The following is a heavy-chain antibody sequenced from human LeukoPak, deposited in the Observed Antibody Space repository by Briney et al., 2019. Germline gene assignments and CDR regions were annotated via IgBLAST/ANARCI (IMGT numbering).Heavy chain of an antibody. Sequence: GGSLRLSCAASGFTFSSNYMSWVRQAPGKGLEWVSVIYSGGSTYYADSVKGRFTISRDNSKNTLYLQMNSLRAEDTAVYYCARGVAATRFDYWGQGTLVTVSS. CDR3: ARGVAATRFDY. V-gene: IGHV3-53*01. CDR1: GFTFSSNY. J-gene: IGHJ4*02. CDR2: IYSGGST. D-gene: IGHD2-15*01.